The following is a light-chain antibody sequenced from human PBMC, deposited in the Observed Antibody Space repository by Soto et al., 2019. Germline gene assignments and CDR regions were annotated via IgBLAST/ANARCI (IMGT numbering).Light chain of an antibody. CDR3: SSYTSSSTLYV. V-gene: IGLV2-18*02. Sequence: QSALTQPPSVSGSPGQSVAISRSGSSSDVGSNNRVSWYQQSPGTAPKLLIYDVTNRPSGVPDRFSGSKSGNTASLTISGLQAEDEADYYCSSYTSSSTLYVFGTGTKVTVL. CDR2: DVT. CDR1: SSDVGSNNR. J-gene: IGLJ1*01.